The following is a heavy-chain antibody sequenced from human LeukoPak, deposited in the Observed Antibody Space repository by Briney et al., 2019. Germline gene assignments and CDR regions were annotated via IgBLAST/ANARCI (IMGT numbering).Heavy chain of an antibody. V-gene: IGHV4-31*03. CDR3: ARVVVGATFDY. CDR2: VSYSGDT. CDR1: GGSISSSDYY. D-gene: IGHD1-26*01. J-gene: IGHJ4*02. Sequence: SETLSLTCTVSGGSISSSDYYWSWIRQHPGKGLEWIGYVSYSGDTLYSPSLKSRVTISVDTSKSQFSLKLSSVTVADTAVYYCARVVVGATFDYWGLGTLVTVSS.